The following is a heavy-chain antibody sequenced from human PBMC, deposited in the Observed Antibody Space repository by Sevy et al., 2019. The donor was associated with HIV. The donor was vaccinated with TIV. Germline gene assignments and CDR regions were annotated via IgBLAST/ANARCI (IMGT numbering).Heavy chain of an antibody. V-gene: IGHV3-7*03. CDR3: ARDHPSTATFDY. Sequence: GGSLRLSCAASGFTFSNFWMSWVRQAPGKGLEFVANIKQDGSENFYADSVKGRFTISRDNAKNSLFLQMNSLRVEETAVYYCARDHPSTATFDYWGQGTLVTVSS. J-gene: IGHJ4*02. D-gene: IGHD2-21*02. CDR2: IKQDGSEN. CDR1: GFTFSNFW.